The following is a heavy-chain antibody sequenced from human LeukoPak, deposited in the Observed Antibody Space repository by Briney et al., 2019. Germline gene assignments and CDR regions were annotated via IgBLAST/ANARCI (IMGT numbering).Heavy chain of an antibody. D-gene: IGHD3-10*01. CDR1: GYIFTSYG. CDR3: ARDLRGYGSAPLRY. V-gene: IGHV1-18*01. J-gene: IGHJ4*02. Sequence: ASVKVSCKASGYIFTSYGISWVRQAPGQGLEWMGWISAYNGNTNYAQKLQGRVTMTTDTSTSTVYMELRSLRSDDTAVYYCARDLRGYGSAPLRYWGQGTLVTVSS. CDR2: ISAYNGNT.